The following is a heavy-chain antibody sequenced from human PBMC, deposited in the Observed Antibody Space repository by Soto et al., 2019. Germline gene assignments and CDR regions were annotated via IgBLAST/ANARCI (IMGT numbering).Heavy chain of an antibody. D-gene: IGHD1-20*01. CDR1: GFTFSSYS. CDR2: ISSSSSTI. V-gene: IGHV3-48*01. Sequence: GGSLILSCAASGFTFSSYSMNWVRQAPGKGLEWVSYISSSSSTIYYADSVKGRFTISRDNAKNSLYLQMNSLRAEDTAVYYCARVVFFDYWGQGTLVTVSS. J-gene: IGHJ4*02. CDR3: ARVVFFDY.